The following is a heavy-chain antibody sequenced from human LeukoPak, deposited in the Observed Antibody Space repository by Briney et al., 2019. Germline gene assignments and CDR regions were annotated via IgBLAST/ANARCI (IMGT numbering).Heavy chain of an antibody. J-gene: IGHJ4*02. CDR1: GGXFSGYY. V-gene: IGHV4-34*01. CDR3: ARGTMTTVTYYFDY. Sequence: PSETLSLTCAVYGGXFSGYYCSWIRQPPGKGLEWIGEINHSGSTNYNPSLKSRVTISVDTSKNRFSLKLSSVTAADTAVYYCARGTMTTVTYYFDYWGQGTLVTVSS. CDR2: INHSGST. D-gene: IGHD4-17*01.